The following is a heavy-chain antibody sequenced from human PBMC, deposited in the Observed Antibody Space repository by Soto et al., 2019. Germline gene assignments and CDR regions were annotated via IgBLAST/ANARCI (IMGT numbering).Heavy chain of an antibody. CDR3: ARHVGYGSGSYYNVEWFDP. CDR1: GGSISSYY. CDR2: IYYSGST. V-gene: IGHV4-59*08. D-gene: IGHD3-10*01. Sequence: SETLSLTCTVSGGSISSYYGSWIRQPPGKGLEWIGYIYYSGSTNYNPSLKSRVTISVDTSKNQFSLKLSSVTAADTAVYYCARHVGYGSGSYYNVEWFDPWGQGTLVTVSS. J-gene: IGHJ5*02.